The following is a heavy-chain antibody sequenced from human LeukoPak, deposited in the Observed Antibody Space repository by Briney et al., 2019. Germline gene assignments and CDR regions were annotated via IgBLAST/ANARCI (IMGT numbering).Heavy chain of an antibody. CDR2: IYYSGST. V-gene: IGHV4-39*01. CDR1: GGSISSSSYY. D-gene: IGHD2-2*01. CDR3: ARRYCSSTSCHNWFDP. Sequence: SETLSLTCTVSGGSISSSSYYWGWIRQPPGKGLEWIGSIYYSGSTYYNPSLKSRVTISVDTSKNQFSLRLSSVTAADTAVYYCARRYCSSTSCHNWFDPWGQGTLVTVSS. J-gene: IGHJ5*02.